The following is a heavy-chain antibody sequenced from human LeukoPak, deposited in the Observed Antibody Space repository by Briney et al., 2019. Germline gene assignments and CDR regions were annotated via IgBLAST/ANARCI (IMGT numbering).Heavy chain of an antibody. CDR2: SYQSGST. CDR3: ASHTEYQVGAARYYYYYMDV. J-gene: IGHJ6*03. D-gene: IGHD6-6*01. Sequence: PSETLSLTCAVSGYSISRGYYGGWIRPPPGKGLEGIGNSYQSGSTSYNPSLKSRVTISVDTSKNQFSLKLSSVTAADTAVYYCASHTEYQVGAARYYYYYMDVWGKGTTVTVSS. CDR1: GYSISRGYY. V-gene: IGHV4-38-2*01.